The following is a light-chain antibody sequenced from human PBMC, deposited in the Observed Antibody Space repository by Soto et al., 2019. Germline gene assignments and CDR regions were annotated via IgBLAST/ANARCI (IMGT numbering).Light chain of an antibody. Sequence: EIVLTQSPGTLSLSPGERATLSCRASQSVRSSYLAWYQQKPGQAPRLLIYGASSRATGIPDRFSGSGSGTDFTLTFSRLEPEDFAVYYCQQYGSSPPYTFGQGTKLEIK. CDR1: QSVRSSY. CDR3: QQYGSSPPYT. CDR2: GAS. V-gene: IGKV3-20*01. J-gene: IGKJ2*01.